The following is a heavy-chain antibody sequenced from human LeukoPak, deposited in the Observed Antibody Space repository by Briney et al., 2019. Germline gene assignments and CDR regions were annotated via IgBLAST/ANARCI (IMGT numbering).Heavy chain of an antibody. D-gene: IGHD1-20*01. V-gene: IGHV1-2*02. CDR1: GYTFTGYY. Sequence: ASVKVSCKASGYTFTGYYMHWVRQVPGQGLEWMGWINPNSGGTNYAQKFQGRVTMTRDTSISTAYMELSRLRSDDTAVYYCARVYNWNYHYMDVWGKGTTVTVSS. J-gene: IGHJ6*03. CDR2: INPNSGGT. CDR3: ARVYNWNYHYMDV.